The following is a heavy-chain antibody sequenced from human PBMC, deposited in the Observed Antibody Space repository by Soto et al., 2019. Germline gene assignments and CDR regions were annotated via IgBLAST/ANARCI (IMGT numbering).Heavy chain of an antibody. CDR1: GYTFTSYG. CDR2: ISAYNGNT. CDR3: ARVGPITIFSLGRWFDP. V-gene: IGHV1-18*04. J-gene: IGHJ5*02. Sequence: ASVKVSCKASGYTFTSYGISWVRKAPGQWLEWMGWISAYNGNTNYAQKLQGRVTMTTDTSTSTAYMELRSLRSDDTAVYYCARVGPITIFSLGRWFDPWGQGTLVTVSS. D-gene: IGHD3-9*01.